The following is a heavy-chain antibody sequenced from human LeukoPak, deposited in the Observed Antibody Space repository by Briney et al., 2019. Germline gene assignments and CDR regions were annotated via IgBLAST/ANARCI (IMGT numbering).Heavy chain of an antibody. D-gene: IGHD2-15*01. J-gene: IGHJ5*02. Sequence: SETLSLTCTVSGGSISSYYWSWIRQPPGKGLEWIGYIYYSGSTNDNPSLKSRVTISVDTSKNQFSLKLSSVTASDTAVYYCARGGGYCSGGSCYRWFDPWGQGTLVTVSS. CDR1: GGSISSYY. CDR2: IYYSGST. V-gene: IGHV4-59*12. CDR3: ARGGGYCSGGSCYRWFDP.